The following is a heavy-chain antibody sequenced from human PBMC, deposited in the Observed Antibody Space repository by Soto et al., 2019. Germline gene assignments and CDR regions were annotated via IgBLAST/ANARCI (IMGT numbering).Heavy chain of an antibody. CDR1: GGSISSYY. CDR2: IYTSGST. D-gene: IGHD3-3*01. J-gene: IGHJ5*02. CDR3: ARSRDFWSGSNWFDP. V-gene: IGHV4-4*07. Sequence: SETLSLTCTVSGGSISSYYWSWIRQPAGKGLEWIGRIYTSGSTNYNPSLKSRVTMSVDTSKNQFSLKLSSVTAADTAVYYCARSRDFWSGSNWFDPWGQGTLVTVSS.